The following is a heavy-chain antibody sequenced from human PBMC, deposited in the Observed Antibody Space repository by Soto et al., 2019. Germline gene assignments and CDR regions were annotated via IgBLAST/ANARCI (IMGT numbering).Heavy chain of an antibody. Sequence: QITLRESGPTLVQPTQTLTLTCNLSGVSLTSSGVGMCWIRQPPGKALEWLALLYCDDDKCFSPSLKSRLAITRDTSKNQVVMTMTDMAPVDTAIYYCAHRQRTVVVGAPFDLWGQGSQVTVSS. CDR2: LYCDDDK. J-gene: IGHJ4*02. CDR3: AHRQRTVVVGAPFDL. D-gene: IGHD2-15*01. V-gene: IGHV2-5*02. CDR1: GVSLTSSGVG.